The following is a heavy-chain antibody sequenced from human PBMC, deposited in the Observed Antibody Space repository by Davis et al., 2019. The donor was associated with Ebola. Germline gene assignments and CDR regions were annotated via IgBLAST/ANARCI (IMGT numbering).Heavy chain of an antibody. V-gene: IGHV1-18*01. J-gene: IGHJ4*02. Sequence: ASVKVSCKASGYTFTSYGISWVRQAPGQGLEWMGGIIPIFGTANYAQKFQGRVTMTTDTSTSTAYMELRSLRSDDTAVYYCAREIAARPIDYWGQGTLVTVSS. CDR3: AREIAARPIDY. CDR1: GYTFTSYG. D-gene: IGHD6-6*01. CDR2: IIPIFGTA.